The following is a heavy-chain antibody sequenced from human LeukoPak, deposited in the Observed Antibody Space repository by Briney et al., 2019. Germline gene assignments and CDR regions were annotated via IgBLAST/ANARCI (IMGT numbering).Heavy chain of an antibody. CDR1: GYTFTSYD. Sequence: ASVKVSRKASGYTFTSYDINWVRQATGQGLEWMGRINPNSGGTNYAQKFQGRVTMTRDTSISTAYMELSRLRSDDTAVYYCARVPRRDSSGPFDYWGQGTLVTVSS. J-gene: IGHJ4*02. D-gene: IGHD3-22*01. V-gene: IGHV1-2*06. CDR3: ARVPRRDSSGPFDY. CDR2: INPNSGGT.